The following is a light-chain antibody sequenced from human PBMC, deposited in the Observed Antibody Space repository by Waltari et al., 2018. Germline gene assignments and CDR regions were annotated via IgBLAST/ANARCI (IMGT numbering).Light chain of an antibody. J-gene: IGLJ3*02. Sequence: QSALTQPASVSGSPGQSISISCIGTSSDIGTFNLVSWYLQYPGTAPKRLIYDVSQRPSGVSNRFSGSKSGNTASLTIYGLQAEDEAIYYCCSYAGSRTWVFGGGAKLTVL. CDR1: SSDIGTFNL. V-gene: IGLV2-23*02. CDR3: CSYAGSRTWV. CDR2: DVS.